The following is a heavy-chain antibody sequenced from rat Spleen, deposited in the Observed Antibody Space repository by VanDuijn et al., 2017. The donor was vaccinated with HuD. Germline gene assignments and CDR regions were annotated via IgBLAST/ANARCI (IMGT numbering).Heavy chain of an antibody. J-gene: IGHJ1*01. Sequence: VQLKESGPGLVQPSQTLSLTCTVSGISFTDYSVHWVRQPPGKGLEWMGVMWRSGSTEYNSGLKSRLSISRDTSKNQVFLKMNRLQSEDTTTYYCAREGTVSRYFDFWGPGTMVTVSS. CDR2: MWRSGST. CDR3: AREGTVSRYFDF. CDR1: GISFTDYS. V-gene: IGHV2S63*01. D-gene: IGHD1-1*01.